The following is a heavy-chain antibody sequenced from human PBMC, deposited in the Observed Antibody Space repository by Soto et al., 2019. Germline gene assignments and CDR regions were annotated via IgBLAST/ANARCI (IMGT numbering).Heavy chain of an antibody. D-gene: IGHD5-12*01. CDR3: ARGAATKIVVLKYDALDI. V-gene: IGHV1-69*12. CDR1: GATLNSFINYG. J-gene: IGHJ3*02. CDR2: IIPVFGAA. Sequence: QVQLVQSGAEVKKPGSSVRVSCKASGATLNSFINYGITWVRQAPGQGREYMGGIIPVFGAANHVQRFQGRVTNSAEESKRTGKMALSSLRSNDTDVYYCARGAATKIVVLKYDALDIWGQVTMVTVSS.